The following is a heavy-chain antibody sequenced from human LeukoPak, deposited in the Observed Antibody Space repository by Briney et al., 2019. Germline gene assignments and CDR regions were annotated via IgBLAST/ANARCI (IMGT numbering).Heavy chain of an antibody. CDR3: AREGAWLRLVDSGDRSFDP. CDR2: IYYSGST. CDR1: GGSISSGDYY. J-gene: IGHJ5*02. V-gene: IGHV4-30-4*08. Sequence: SQTLSLTCTVSGGSISSGDYYWSWIRQPPGKGLEWIGYIYYSGSTYYNPSLKSRVTISVDTSKNQFSLKLSSVTAADTAVYYCAREGAWLRLVDSGDRSFDPWGQGTLVTVSS. D-gene: IGHD5-12*01.